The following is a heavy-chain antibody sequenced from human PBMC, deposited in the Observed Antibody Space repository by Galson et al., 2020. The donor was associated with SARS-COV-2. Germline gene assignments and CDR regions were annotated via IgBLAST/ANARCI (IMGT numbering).Heavy chain of an antibody. J-gene: IGHJ4*02. V-gene: IGHV5-51*01. Sequence: GESLKISCKGSGYSFTSYWIGWVRQMPGKGLEWMGIIYPGNSDTRYSPSFQGQVTISADKSISTAYLQWSSLKASDTAMYYCARYGEGPVQGVIMGDYWGQGTLVTVSS. CDR2: IYPGNSDT. CDR3: ARYGEGPVQGVIMGDY. CDR1: GYSFTSYW. D-gene: IGHD3-10*01.